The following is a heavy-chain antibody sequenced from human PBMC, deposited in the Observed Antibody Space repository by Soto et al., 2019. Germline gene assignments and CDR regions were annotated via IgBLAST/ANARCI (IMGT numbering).Heavy chain of an antibody. Sequence: QVQLQESGSGLVKPSETLSLTCSVSGDSITSGGYSWSWIRQPPRRGLAWIGYIYHTGSASYSPSLKGRVTISVDKSKNQFSLSLNSVTAAATAIYYCARAHYGPSGYYLDSWGQGSLFTVSS. CDR1: GDSITSGGYS. D-gene: IGHD3-22*01. CDR2: IYHTGSA. CDR3: ARAHYGPSGYYLDS. V-gene: IGHV4-30-2*01. J-gene: IGHJ4*02.